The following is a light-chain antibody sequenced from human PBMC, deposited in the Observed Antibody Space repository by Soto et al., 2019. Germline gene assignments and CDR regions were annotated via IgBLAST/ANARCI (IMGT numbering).Light chain of an antibody. CDR3: QRYGSSPPFT. CDR1: QRVSSSY. J-gene: IGKJ2*01. V-gene: IGKV3-20*01. CDR2: GAS. Sequence: EIVSTQSPGTLSLSPGERATLSCRASQRVSSSYLAWYQQKPGQAPRLLIYGASSRATGIPDRFSGSGSGTDFTLTISRLEPEDFAVYFCQRYGSSPPFTFGQGTKVEI.